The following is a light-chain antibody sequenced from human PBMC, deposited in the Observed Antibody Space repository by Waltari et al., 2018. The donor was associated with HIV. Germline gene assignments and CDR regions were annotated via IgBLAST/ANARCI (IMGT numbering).Light chain of an antibody. CDR1: NSHLRAGYD. J-gene: IGLJ3*02. V-gene: IGLV1-40*01. Sequence: SVLTQPPSVSGTPGPEISIPCRGNNSHLRAGYDVNWYRHTQGTSPRLVLYGDTIRPSGVPDRFSGSRSGNSVSLDITGLRAEDEGDYYCQSYDKSLSGLWVFGGGTRLTVL. CDR2: GDT. CDR3: QSYDKSLSGLWV.